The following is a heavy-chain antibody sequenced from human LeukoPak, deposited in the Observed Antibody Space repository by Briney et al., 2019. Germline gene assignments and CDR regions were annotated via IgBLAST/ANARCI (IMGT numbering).Heavy chain of an antibody. CDR3: ATDGPPEEVVSATFSY. D-gene: IGHD2-15*01. CDR1: GLTFRTYG. CDR2: IFYDGITT. Sequence: SGGSLRLSCAASGLTFRTYGMHWVRQAPGKGLEWVAAIFYDGITTKYADSVKGRFTISRDNSKNTLYLQMNRLSAEDTAVYYRATDGPPEEVVSATFSYWGQGTLVTVSS. V-gene: IGHV3-33*03. J-gene: IGHJ4*02.